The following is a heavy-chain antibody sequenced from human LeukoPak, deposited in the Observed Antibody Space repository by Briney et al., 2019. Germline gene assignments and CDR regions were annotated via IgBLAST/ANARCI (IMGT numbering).Heavy chain of an antibody. CDR2: IIPIFGTA. CDR1: GGTFSSYA. CDR3: ARGPMGPNYYDHFDI. D-gene: IGHD3-22*01. J-gene: IGHJ3*02. V-gene: IGHV1-69*05. Sequence: ASVKVSCKASGGTFSSYAISWVRQAPGQGLEWMGGIIPIFGTANYAQKFQGRVTITTDESTSTAYMEPSRLRSEDTAVYYCARGPMGPNYYDHFDIWGQGTMVTVSS.